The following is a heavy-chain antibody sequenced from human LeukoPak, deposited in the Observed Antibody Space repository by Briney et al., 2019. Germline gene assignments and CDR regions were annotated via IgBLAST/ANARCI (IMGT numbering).Heavy chain of an antibody. V-gene: IGHV3-53*01. J-gene: IGHJ4*02. Sequence: GGSLRLSCAASGFIVSTNYMSWVRQAPGKGLEWVSIIYSGGTTYYADSVKGRFTISRDTSENTLYLQMSSLRAEDTAVYHCAGGVAIPRRLFDYWGQGTLVTVSS. CDR3: AGGVAIPRRLFDY. CDR1: GFIVSTNY. D-gene: IGHD3-3*01. CDR2: IYSGGTT.